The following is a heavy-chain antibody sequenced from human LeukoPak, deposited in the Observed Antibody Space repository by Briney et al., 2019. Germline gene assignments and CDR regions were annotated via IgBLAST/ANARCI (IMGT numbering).Heavy chain of an antibody. J-gene: IGHJ5*02. V-gene: IGHV1-69*13. Sequence: SVKVSCKTSGGTFTSYAITWVRQAPGQGLEWMGKIIPISGTTNYAQKFQGRVTFTADESTSTAYMELSSLRSEDTTLYYCARKLRLGGNWFDPWGQGTLVTVSS. CDR2: IIPISGTT. CDR1: GGTFTSYA. D-gene: IGHD1-26*01. CDR3: ARKLRLGGNWFDP.